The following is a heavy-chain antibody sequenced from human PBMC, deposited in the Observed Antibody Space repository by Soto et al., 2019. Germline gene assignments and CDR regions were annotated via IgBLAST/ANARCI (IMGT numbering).Heavy chain of an antibody. J-gene: IGHJ4*02. V-gene: IGHV3-48*03. CDR1: GFTFSTYE. CDR3: VRDIMRASAAASLYY. Sequence: VGSLRLSCAASGFTFSTYEFNWVRQAPGRGLEWISYISVSGNIIKYADSVKGRFTISRDNAENSLHLHMSSLRVDDTAVYFCVRDIMRASAAASLYYWGQGTQVTVSS. D-gene: IGHD6-13*01. CDR2: ISVSGNII.